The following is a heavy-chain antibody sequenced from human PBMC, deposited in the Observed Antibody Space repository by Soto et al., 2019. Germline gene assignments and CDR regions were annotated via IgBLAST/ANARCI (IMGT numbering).Heavy chain of an antibody. V-gene: IGHV2-5*01. Sequence: SGPTLVNPTQTLTLTCTFSGFSLSTSGVGVGWIRQPPGKALEWLALIYWNDDKRYSPSLKSRLTITKDTSKNQVVLTMTNMDPVDTATYYCAHSRLDIVVVVAATKYWYFDLWGSGTLVTVSS. J-gene: IGHJ2*01. CDR1: GFSLSTSGVG. D-gene: IGHD2-15*01. CDR2: IYWNDDK. CDR3: AHSRLDIVVVVAATKYWYFDL.